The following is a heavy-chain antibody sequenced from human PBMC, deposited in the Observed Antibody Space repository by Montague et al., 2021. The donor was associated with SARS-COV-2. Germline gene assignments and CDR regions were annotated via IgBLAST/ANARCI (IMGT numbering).Heavy chain of an antibody. CDR1: GGSISSSSYY. D-gene: IGHD3-3*01. CDR3: ARQPTRGITIFGVVTDYGMDV. J-gene: IGHJ6*02. Sequence: SETLSLTCIVSGGSISSSSYYWGWIRQPPGKGLEWIGYIYYSGSTYYNPSLKSRVTISVDTSKNQFSLKLSSVTAADTAVYYCARQPTRGITIFGVVTDYGMDVWGQGTTVTVSS. V-gene: IGHV4-39*01. CDR2: IYYSGST.